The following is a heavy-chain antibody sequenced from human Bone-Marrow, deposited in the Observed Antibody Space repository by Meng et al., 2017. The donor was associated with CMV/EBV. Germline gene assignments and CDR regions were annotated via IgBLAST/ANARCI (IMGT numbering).Heavy chain of an antibody. J-gene: IGHJ6*02. D-gene: IGHD4-11*01. V-gene: IGHV3-73*01. Sequence: GESLKISCAASGFTFSGSAMHWVRQASGKGLEWVGRIRSKANSYATAYAASVKGRFTISRDDSKNTAYLQMNSLRTEDTAVYYCTRLSPTTSEDGMDVWGQGTTVTVSS. CDR2: IRSKANSYAT. CDR3: TRLSPTTSEDGMDV. CDR1: GFTFSGSA.